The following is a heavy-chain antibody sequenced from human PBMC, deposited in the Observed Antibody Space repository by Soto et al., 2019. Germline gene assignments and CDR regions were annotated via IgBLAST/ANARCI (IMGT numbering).Heavy chain of an antibody. J-gene: IGHJ4*02. CDR1: GGTFNNYA. D-gene: IGHD5-12*01. V-gene: IGHV1-69*01. Sequence: QVQLVQSGAEVKKPGSSVKVSCKASGGTFNNYAISWVRQAPGQGLEWMGGIIPIIGTADYAHNFQGRLAISADECTRTTFMELSTLRSEDTALYYCARGRVNVVATSAFHYWGQGTLVTVSS. CDR3: ARGRVNVVATSAFHY. CDR2: IIPIIGTA.